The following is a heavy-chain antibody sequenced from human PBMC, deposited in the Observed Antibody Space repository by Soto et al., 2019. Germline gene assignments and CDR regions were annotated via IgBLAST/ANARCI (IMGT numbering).Heavy chain of an antibody. CDR3: ARGPYYDFWSGYNWFDP. Sequence: ASVKVSCKGSGYTFTSYGLSWVRQAPVQGLEWMGWISAYNGNTNYARKLQGRVTMTTDTSTSTVYMELRSLRSDDTAVYYCARGPYYDFWSGYNWFDPWGQGTLVTVSA. CDR2: ISAYNGNT. D-gene: IGHD3-3*01. V-gene: IGHV1-18*01. CDR1: GYTFTSYG. J-gene: IGHJ5*02.